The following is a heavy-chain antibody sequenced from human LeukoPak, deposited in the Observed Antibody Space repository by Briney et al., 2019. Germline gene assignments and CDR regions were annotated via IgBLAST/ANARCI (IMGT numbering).Heavy chain of an antibody. CDR3: ARDRGSSGYYNWFDP. Sequence: PGGSLRLSCAASGFTFSSYWMHWVRQAPGKGLVWVSRINSDGSSTSYADSVKGRFTISRDNAKNTLYLQMNSLRVEDTAVYYCARDRGSSGYYNWFDPWGQGTLVTVSS. J-gene: IGHJ5*02. D-gene: IGHD3-22*01. CDR1: GFTFSSYW. V-gene: IGHV3-74*01. CDR2: INSDGSST.